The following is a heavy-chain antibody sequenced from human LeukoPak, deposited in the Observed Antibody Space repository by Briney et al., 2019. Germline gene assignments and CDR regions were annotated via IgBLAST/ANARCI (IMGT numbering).Heavy chain of an antibody. Sequence: PGGSLRLSCAASGFTFSSYWMSWVRQAPGKGLEWVAFIRYDENNKYHADSVKGRFTISRDNSKNTLYLQMNSLRTEDTAFYYCATLNYFDYWGQGTLVTVSS. V-gene: IGHV3-30*02. CDR3: ATLNYFDY. J-gene: IGHJ4*02. CDR1: GFTFSSYW. CDR2: IRYDENNK.